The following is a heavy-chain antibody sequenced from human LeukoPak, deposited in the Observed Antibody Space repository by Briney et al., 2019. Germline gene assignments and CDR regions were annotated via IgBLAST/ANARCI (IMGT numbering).Heavy chain of an antibody. CDR1: GFTFSSYS. J-gene: IGHJ6*03. D-gene: IGHD3-10*01. CDR3: AREYGSGSYYSRYYYYYYMDV. Sequence: PGGSLRLSCAASGFTFSSYSMNWVRQAPGKGLEWVSYISSSSSTIYYADSVKGRFTISRDNAKNSLYLQMNSLRAEDTAVYYCAREYGSGSYYSRYYYYYYMDVWGKGTTVTVSS. CDR2: ISSSSSTI. V-gene: IGHV3-48*01.